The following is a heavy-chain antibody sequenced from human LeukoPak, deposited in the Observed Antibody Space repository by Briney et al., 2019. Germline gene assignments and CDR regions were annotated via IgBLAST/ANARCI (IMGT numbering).Heavy chain of an antibody. CDR3: ARDRSKGSHSSGWEYYFDY. D-gene: IGHD6-19*01. V-gene: IGHV3-7*01. CDR2: IKQDGSEK. J-gene: IGHJ4*02. Sequence: GGSLRLSCAASGFTFSSYWMSWVRQAPGKGLEWVANIKQDGSEKYYVDSVKGRFTISRDNAKNSLYLQMNSLRAEDTAVYYCARDRSKGSHSSGWEYYFDYWGQGTLVTVSS. CDR1: GFTFSSYW.